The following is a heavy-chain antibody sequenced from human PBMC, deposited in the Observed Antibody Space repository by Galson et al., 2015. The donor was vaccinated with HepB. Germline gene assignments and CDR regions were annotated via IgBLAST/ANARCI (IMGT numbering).Heavy chain of an antibody. Sequence: SLRLSCAASGFTFSSYWMHWVRQAPGKGLVWVSRINSDGSSTSYADSVKGRFTISRDNAKNTLYLQMNSLRAEDTAVYYCARAVAGTPQGNDWFDPWGQGTLVTVSS. CDR2: INSDGSST. J-gene: IGHJ5*02. CDR3: ARAVAGTPQGNDWFDP. V-gene: IGHV3-74*01. CDR1: GFTFSSYW. D-gene: IGHD6-19*01.